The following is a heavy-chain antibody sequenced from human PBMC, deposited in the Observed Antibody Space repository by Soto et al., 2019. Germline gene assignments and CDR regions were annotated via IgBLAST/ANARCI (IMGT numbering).Heavy chain of an antibody. Sequence: SETLSLTCTVSVGSISSYFWSWVRQPPGKGLEWIGYIYYSGSTNYNPSLKSRVTILVDTSKNQFSLKLSSVTAADMAVYYCARHFLGPLPVLYYWGQGTLVTVCS. CDR3: ARHFLGPLPVLYY. D-gene: IGHD3-3*01. V-gene: IGHV4-59*08. J-gene: IGHJ4*02. CDR1: VGSISSYF. CDR2: IYYSGST.